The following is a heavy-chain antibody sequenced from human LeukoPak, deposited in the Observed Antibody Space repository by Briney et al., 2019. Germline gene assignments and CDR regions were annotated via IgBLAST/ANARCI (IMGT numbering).Heavy chain of an antibody. J-gene: IGHJ4*02. Sequence: SETLSLTCTVSGYSSSSGYYWGWIRQPPGKGLEWIGSIYHSGSTYYNPSLKSRVTISVDTSKNQFSLKLSSVTAADTAVYYCARDFGALAYCGGDCSTGVFDYWGQGTLVTVSS. V-gene: IGHV4-38-2*02. CDR3: ARDFGALAYCGGDCSTGVFDY. CDR1: GYSSSSGYY. D-gene: IGHD2-21*02. CDR2: IYHSGST.